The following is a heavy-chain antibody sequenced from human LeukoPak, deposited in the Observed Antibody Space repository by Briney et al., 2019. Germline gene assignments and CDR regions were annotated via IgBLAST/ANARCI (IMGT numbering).Heavy chain of an antibody. CDR2: ISSSSSYI. CDR3: ARDYCGGDCPFDY. Sequence: GGSLRPSCAASGFTFSSYSMNWVRQAPGKGLEWVSSISSSSSYIYYADSVKGRFTISRDNAKNSLYLQMNSLRAEDTAVYYCARDYCGGDCPFDYWGQGTLVTVSS. V-gene: IGHV3-21*01. CDR1: GFTFSSYS. D-gene: IGHD2-21*02. J-gene: IGHJ4*02.